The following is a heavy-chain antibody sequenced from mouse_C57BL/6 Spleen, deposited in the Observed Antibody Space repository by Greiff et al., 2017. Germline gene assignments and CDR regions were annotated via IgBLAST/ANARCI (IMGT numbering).Heavy chain of an antibody. CDR2: IRNKANGYTT. CDR1: GFTFTDYY. D-gene: IGHD1-1*01. J-gene: IGHJ2*01. V-gene: IGHV7-3*01. CDR3: ARYSYGSSCFDY. Sequence: EVQLVESGGGLVQPGGSLSLSCAASGFTFTDYYMSWVRQPPGKALEWLGFIRNKANGYTTEYSASVKGRFTISRDNSQSILYLQMNALRAEDSATYYCARYSYGSSCFDYWGQGTTLTVSS.